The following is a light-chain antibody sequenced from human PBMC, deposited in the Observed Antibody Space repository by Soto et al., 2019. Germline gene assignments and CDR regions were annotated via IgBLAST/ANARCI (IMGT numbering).Light chain of an antibody. CDR1: QSISSW. CDR2: KAS. J-gene: IGKJ1*01. CDR3: QQDNSYSWT. Sequence: DIQMTQSPSTLSASVGDRVTITCRASQSISSWLAWYQQKPGKAPKLLIYKASSLESGVPSRFSGSGSRTEFTLNISSIQPDDFATYCCQQDNSYSWTFGQGTKVEIK. V-gene: IGKV1-5*03.